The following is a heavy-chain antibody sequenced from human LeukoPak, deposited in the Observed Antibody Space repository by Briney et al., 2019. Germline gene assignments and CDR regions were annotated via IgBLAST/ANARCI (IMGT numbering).Heavy chain of an antibody. D-gene: IGHD6-19*01. CDR3: AREGSSGPLDY. V-gene: IGHV4-59*01. Sequence: SETLSLTCTVSGGSISSYYWCWIRQPPGKGLEWIGYIYYSGSTNYNPSLKSRVTISVDTSKNQFSLKLSSVTAADTAVYYCAREGSSGPLDYWGQGTLVTVSS. J-gene: IGHJ4*02. CDR1: GGSISSYY. CDR2: IYYSGST.